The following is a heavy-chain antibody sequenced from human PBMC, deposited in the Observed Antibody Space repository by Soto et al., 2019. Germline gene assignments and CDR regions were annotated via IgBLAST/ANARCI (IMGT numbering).Heavy chain of an antibody. Sequence: SETLSLTCPVSGGPIRSSSYYWGWIRQPPGKGLEWIGSIYYSGSTYYNPSLKSRVTISVVTSKNQFSLKLSSVTAADTAVYYCAWAFGVVINWFDPWGQGTLVTVSS. CDR3: AWAFGVVINWFDP. J-gene: IGHJ5*02. CDR1: GGPIRSSSYY. CDR2: IYYSGST. V-gene: IGHV4-39*01. D-gene: IGHD3-3*01.